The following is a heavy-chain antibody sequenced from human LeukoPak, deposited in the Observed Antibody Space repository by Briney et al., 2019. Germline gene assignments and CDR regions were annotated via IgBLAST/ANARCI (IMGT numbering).Heavy chain of an antibody. CDR2: TRNKANSYTT. J-gene: IGHJ4*02. Sequence: AGGSLRLSCAASGFTFSDHYMDWVRQAPGKGLEWVGRTRNKANSYTTEYAASVKGRFTISRDNAKNSLYLQMDSLRDEDTAVYFCAGGWNYPPYWGQGTLVTVSS. CDR1: GFTFSDHY. D-gene: IGHD1-7*01. CDR3: AGGWNYPPY. V-gene: IGHV3-72*01.